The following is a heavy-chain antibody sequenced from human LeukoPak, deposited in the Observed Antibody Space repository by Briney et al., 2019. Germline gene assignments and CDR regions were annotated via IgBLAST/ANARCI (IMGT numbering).Heavy chain of an antibody. D-gene: IGHD2-15*01. CDR1: GYSISSGYY. CDR2: IYTSGST. Sequence: SETLSLTCTVSGYSISSGYYWSWIRQPAGKGLEWIGRIYTSGSTNYNPSLKSRVTMSVDTSKNQFSLKLSSVTAADTAVYYCARQSEGGYCSDWGQGTLVTVSS. CDR3: ARQSEGGYCSD. V-gene: IGHV4-4*07. J-gene: IGHJ4*02.